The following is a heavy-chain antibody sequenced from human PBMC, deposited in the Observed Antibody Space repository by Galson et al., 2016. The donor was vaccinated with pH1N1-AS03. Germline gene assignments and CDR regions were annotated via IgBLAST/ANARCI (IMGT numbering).Heavy chain of an antibody. D-gene: IGHD3-9*01. CDR2: VSPHSGNT. CDR1: GYTFSRYG. CDR3: GRSYNFDVGDY. Sequence: SVKVSCKASGYTFSRYGITWVRQAPGQGLEWMGWVSPHSGNTRSAQKFQGRVTMTTDTSTNTAYMELRSLKSDDTAVYFCGRSYNFDVGDYWGQGTLVTVSS. J-gene: IGHJ4*02. V-gene: IGHV1-18*01.